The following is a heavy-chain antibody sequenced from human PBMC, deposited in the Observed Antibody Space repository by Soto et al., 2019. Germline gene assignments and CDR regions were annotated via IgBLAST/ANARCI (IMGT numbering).Heavy chain of an antibody. CDR1: GFSFRTYW. J-gene: IGHJ1*01. D-gene: IGHD2-2*01. Sequence: EVQLVESGGGLVPPGGSLRLSCAASGFSFRTYWMHWVRQGPGKGLVWVSRIEHDGRSTSYADAVKGRFTISRDNAKNTLSLQMNSLTVEDTGVYYCVRKAGASYMPAEYFQHWGQGTLVTVSS. CDR2: IEHDGRST. CDR3: VRKAGASYMPAEYFQH. V-gene: IGHV3-74*01.